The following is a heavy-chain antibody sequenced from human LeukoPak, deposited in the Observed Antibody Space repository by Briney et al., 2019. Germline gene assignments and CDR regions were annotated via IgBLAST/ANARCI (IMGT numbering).Heavy chain of an antibody. CDR3: ARLLAGSGYARDAFDI. CDR1: GGSFSGYY. CDR2: INHSGST. J-gene: IGHJ3*02. V-gene: IGHV4-34*01. Sequence: PSETLSLTCAVYGGSFSGYYWSWIRQPPGKGLEWIGEINHSGSTNYNPSLKSRVTISVDTSKNQFSLKLSSVTAADTAVYYCARLLAGSGYARDAFDIWGQGTMVTVSS. D-gene: IGHD3-22*01.